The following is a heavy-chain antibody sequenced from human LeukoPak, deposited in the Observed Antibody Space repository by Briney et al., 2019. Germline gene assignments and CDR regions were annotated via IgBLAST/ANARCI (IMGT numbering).Heavy chain of an antibody. CDR1: GFTFDDYG. J-gene: IGHJ4*02. CDR2: INWNGGST. D-gene: IGHD3-10*01. CDR3: ARDRITMVRGVLPHFDY. V-gene: IGHV3-20*04. Sequence: GGSLRLSCAASGFTFDDYGMSWVRQAPGKGLEWVSSINWNGGSTGYADSVKGRFTISRDNAKNSLYLQMNSLRAEDTALYYCARDRITMVRGVLPHFDYWGQGTLVTVSS.